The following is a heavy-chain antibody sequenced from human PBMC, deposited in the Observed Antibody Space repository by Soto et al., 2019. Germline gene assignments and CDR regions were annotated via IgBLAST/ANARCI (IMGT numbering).Heavy chain of an antibody. D-gene: IGHD2-2*01. J-gene: IGHJ6*02. CDR1: GFTFRSYA. V-gene: IGHV3-23*01. CDR2: ISGSGGST. CDR3: AKVGGYCSSTSCLGTYYYYGMDV. Sequence: GGSQRLPCGASGFTFRSYAMRWVRQAQGKGLEWVSAISGSGGSTYYADSVKGRFTISRDNSKNTLYLQMNSLRAEDTAVYYCAKVGGYCSSTSCLGTYYYYGMDVRGQGTTVTVSS.